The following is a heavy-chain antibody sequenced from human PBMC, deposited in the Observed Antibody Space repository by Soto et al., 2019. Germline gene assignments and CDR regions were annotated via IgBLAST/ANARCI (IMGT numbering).Heavy chain of an antibody. Sequence: QLQLQESGSGLVKPSQTLSLTCAVSGGSISSGGYSWSWIRQPPGKGLEWIGYIYHSGSTYYNPSLKSRVAISVDRSKNQSSLKLSSVTAADTAVYYCARRRGFPYYYGMDVWCQGTTVTVSS. J-gene: IGHJ6*02. CDR3: ARRRGFPYYYGMDV. V-gene: IGHV4-30-2*01. D-gene: IGHD5-12*01. CDR1: GGSISSGGYS. CDR2: IYHSGST.